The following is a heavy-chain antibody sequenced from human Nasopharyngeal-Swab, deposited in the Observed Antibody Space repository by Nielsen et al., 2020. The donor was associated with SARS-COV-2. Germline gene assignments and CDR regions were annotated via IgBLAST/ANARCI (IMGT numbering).Heavy chain of an antibody. J-gene: IGHJ6*03. V-gene: IGHV6-1*01. Sequence: WIRQSPSRGLEWLGRTYYRSKWYNDYAVSVKSRITINPDTSKNQFSLHLNSVTPEDTVVYYCATTRGAYGGYYYYYYSDVWGKGTTVTVSS. D-gene: IGHD4-23*01. CDR3: ATTRGAYGGYYYYYYSDV. CDR2: TYYRSKWYN.